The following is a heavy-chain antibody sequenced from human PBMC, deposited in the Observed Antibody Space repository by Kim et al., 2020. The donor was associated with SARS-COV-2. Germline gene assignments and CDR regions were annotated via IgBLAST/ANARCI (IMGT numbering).Heavy chain of an antibody. J-gene: IGHJ4*02. Sequence: DAPLKGRFTIPRDASKNTLYLQMNSLKTEDTAVYYCTTDPVPAAMILFDYWGQGTLVTVSS. V-gene: IGHV3-15*01. D-gene: IGHD2-2*01. CDR3: TTDPVPAAMILFDY.